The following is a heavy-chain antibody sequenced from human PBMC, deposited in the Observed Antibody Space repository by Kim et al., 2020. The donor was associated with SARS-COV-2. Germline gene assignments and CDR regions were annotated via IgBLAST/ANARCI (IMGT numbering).Heavy chain of an antibody. D-gene: IGHD1-1*01. CDR3: ARRLYGTTGAFDI. Sequence: YTPSIRDRLPISVDTARNQFSRKLSSVTAADTAVYYCARRLYGTTGAFDIWGRGTMVTVSS. V-gene: IGHV4-59*08. J-gene: IGHJ3*02.